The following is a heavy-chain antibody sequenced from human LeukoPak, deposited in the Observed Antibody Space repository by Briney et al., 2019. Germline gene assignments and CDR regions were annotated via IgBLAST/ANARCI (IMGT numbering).Heavy chain of an antibody. D-gene: IGHD3-10*01. V-gene: IGHV4-38-2*02. J-gene: IGHJ6*03. CDR3: ARGVREKNRGFLLYYYYYYMDV. CDR1: GGSISSGYY. Sequence: SETLSLTCTVSGGSISSGYYWGWIRQPPGKGLKWIGSISHSGSTYYNPSLKSRVTISVDTSKNQFSLNLSSVTAADTAVYYCARGVREKNRGFLLYYYYYYMDVWGKGTTVAISS. CDR2: ISHSGST.